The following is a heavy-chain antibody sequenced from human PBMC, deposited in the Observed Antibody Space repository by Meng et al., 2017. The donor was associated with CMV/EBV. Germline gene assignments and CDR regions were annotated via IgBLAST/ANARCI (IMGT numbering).Heavy chain of an antibody. CDR3: ARDAGYYGMDV. V-gene: IGHV4-59*01. Sequence: SETLSLTCTVSGGSISSYYWSWIRQPPGKGLEWIGYIYYSGSTNYNPSLKSRVTISVDTSKNQFSLKLSSVTAADTAVYYCARDAGYYGMDVWSQGTTVTVSS. CDR1: GGSISSYY. J-gene: IGHJ6*02. CDR2: IYYSGST.